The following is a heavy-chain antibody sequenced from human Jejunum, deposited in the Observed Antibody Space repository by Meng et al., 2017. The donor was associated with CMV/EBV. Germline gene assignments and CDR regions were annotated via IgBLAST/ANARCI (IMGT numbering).Heavy chain of an antibody. CDR3: ARRPIAVAGRDWFDP. CDR2: INYSGIT. J-gene: IGHJ5*02. CDR1: SIRSSTDS. V-gene: IGHV4-39*07. Sequence: SIRSSTDSWGWIRQPPGQGLEWIADINYSGITNYKPSLKTRVTISLDTSKNQFSLRLTSVTAADTAVYYCARRPIAVAGRDWFDPWGQGTLVTVSS. D-gene: IGHD6-19*01.